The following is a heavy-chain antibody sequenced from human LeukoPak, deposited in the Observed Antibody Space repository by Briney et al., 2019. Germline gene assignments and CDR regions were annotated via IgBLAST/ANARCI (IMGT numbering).Heavy chain of an antibody. J-gene: IGHJ3*02. CDR1: GFTFSDYA. V-gene: IGHV3-30-3*01. CDR3: ARSPGRLDAFDI. D-gene: IGHD3-16*01. CDR2: ISYDGSIK. Sequence: PGGSLRLSCAASGFTFSDYAIHWVRQAPGKGLEWVAVISYDGSIKFSADSVKGRFTISRGNSKNTLYLQMNSLRAEDTAVYYCARSPGRLDAFDIWGQGTMVTVSS.